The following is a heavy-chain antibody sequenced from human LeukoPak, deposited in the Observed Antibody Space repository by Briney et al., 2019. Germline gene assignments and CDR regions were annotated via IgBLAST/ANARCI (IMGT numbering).Heavy chain of an antibody. D-gene: IGHD3-22*01. Sequence: PSETLSLTCTVSGGSISSGGYYWSWIRQHPGKGLEWIGYIYYSGSTYYNPSLKSRVTISVDTSKNQFSLKLSSVTAADTAVYYCARDRGWGDSSGYYGWYYFDYWGQRTLVTVSS. CDR2: IYYSGST. V-gene: IGHV4-31*03. CDR1: GGSISSGGYY. CDR3: ARDRGWGDSSGYYGWYYFDY. J-gene: IGHJ4*02.